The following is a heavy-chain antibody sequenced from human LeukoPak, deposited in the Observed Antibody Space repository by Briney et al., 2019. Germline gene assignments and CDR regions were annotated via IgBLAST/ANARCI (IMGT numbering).Heavy chain of an antibody. Sequence: SETLSLTCAVYGGSFSSYYWSWIRQPPGKGLEWIGYIYYSGSTNYNPSLKSRVTISVDTSKNQFSLKLSSVTAADTAVYYCARPVYDYGAFWFDPWGQGTLVTLSS. D-gene: IGHD4-17*01. V-gene: IGHV4-59*08. CDR1: GGSFSSYY. CDR2: IYYSGST. CDR3: ARPVYDYGAFWFDP. J-gene: IGHJ5*02.